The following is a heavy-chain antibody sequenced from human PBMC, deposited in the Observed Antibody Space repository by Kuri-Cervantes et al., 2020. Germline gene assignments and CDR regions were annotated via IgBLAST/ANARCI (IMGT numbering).Heavy chain of an antibody. CDR2: ISWDGGST. CDR1: GFTFSSYA. Sequence: GGSLRLSCAASGFTFSSYAMSWVRQAPGKGLEWVSLISWDGGSTYYADSVKGRFTISRDNSKNSLYLQMNSLRTEDTALYYCAKGGRYYYDSSGETCLDYWGQGTLVTVSS. CDR3: AKGGRYYYDSSGETCLDY. D-gene: IGHD3-22*01. V-gene: IGHV3-43*01. J-gene: IGHJ4*02.